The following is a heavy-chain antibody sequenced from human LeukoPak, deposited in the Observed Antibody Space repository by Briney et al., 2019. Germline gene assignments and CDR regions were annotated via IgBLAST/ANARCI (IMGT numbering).Heavy chain of an antibody. J-gene: IGHJ4*02. CDR2: ISSSGSTI. CDR1: GFTFSDYY. Sequence: GGSLRLSCAASGFTFSDYYMNWIRQAPGKGLEWVSYISSSGSTIYYADSVKGRFTISRDNAKNSLYLQMNSLRAEDTAAYYCARGTEYCSSTSCSKAFDYWGQGTLVTVSS. D-gene: IGHD2-2*01. CDR3: ARGTEYCSSTSCSKAFDY. V-gene: IGHV3-11*01.